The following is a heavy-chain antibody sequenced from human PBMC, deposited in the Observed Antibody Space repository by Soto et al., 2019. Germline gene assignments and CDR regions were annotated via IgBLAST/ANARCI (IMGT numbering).Heavy chain of an antibody. D-gene: IGHD3-10*01. Sequence: LRLSCAASGFTFSSYWMSWVRQAPGKGLEWVANIKQDGSEKYYVDSVEGRFTISRDNAKNSLYLQMNSLRAEDTAVYYCARLGWYGSGSYSHWGQGTLVTVSS. CDR2: IKQDGSEK. J-gene: IGHJ4*02. CDR1: GFTFSSYW. V-gene: IGHV3-7*01. CDR3: ARLGWYGSGSYSH.